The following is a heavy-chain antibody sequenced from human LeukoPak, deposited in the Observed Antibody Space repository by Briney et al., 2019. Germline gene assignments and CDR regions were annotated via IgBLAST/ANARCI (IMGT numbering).Heavy chain of an antibody. D-gene: IGHD5-24*01. V-gene: IGHV3-7*01. CDR3: ARERWGNGYNAKWFDP. Sequence: GGSLRLSCAVSGFTFSDNWMSWVRQAPGKGLEWVANIKEDGSEKNYVDSVKGRFTISRDNAKNTLYLQMNSLRAEDTAVYYCARERWGNGYNAKWFDPWGQGTLVTVSS. CDR1: GFTFSDNW. CDR2: IKEDGSEK. J-gene: IGHJ5*02.